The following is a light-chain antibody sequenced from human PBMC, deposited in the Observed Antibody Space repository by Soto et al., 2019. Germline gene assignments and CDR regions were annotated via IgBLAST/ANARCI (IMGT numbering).Light chain of an antibody. CDR2: DAS. Sequence: EIVMTQSPATLSVSPGESATLSCRASPSVGSNLAWYQQKPGQSPRLLIYDASTRATGIPARFSGGGSGTEFTLTIDRLQSEDFAVYFCRQYNHWPSFGQGTKLLI. V-gene: IGKV3-15*01. CDR3: RQYNHWPS. CDR1: PSVGSN. J-gene: IGKJ2*01.